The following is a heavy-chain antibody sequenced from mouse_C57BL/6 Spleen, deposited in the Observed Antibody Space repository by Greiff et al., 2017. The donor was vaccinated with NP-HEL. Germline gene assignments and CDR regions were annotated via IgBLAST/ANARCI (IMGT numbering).Heavy chain of an antibody. J-gene: IGHJ2*01. Sequence: QVQLKQSGAELAKPGASVKLSCKASGYTFTSYWMHWVKQRPGQGLEWIGYINPSSGYTKYNQKFKDKVTLTADKSSSTAYMQLSSLTYEDSAVYYCARGGLGPYFDYWGQGTTLTVSS. CDR2: INPSSGYT. D-gene: IGHD4-1*01. V-gene: IGHV1-7*01. CDR3: ARGGLGPYFDY. CDR1: GYTFTSYW.